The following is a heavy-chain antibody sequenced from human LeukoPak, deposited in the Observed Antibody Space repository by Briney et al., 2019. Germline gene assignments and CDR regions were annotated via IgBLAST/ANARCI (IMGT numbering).Heavy chain of an antibody. CDR2: ISGSGGST. D-gene: IGHD4-17*01. CDR3: AKDRQTVTTVVDY. V-gene: IGHV3-23*01. J-gene: IGHJ4*02. CDR1: GFTFSSYA. Sequence: GGSLRLSCAASGFTFSSYAMSWVRQALGKGLEWVSAISGSGGSTYFADSVEGRFTISRDNSKNTLYLQMNSLRAEDTAVYYCAKDRQTVTTVVDYWGQGTLVTVSS.